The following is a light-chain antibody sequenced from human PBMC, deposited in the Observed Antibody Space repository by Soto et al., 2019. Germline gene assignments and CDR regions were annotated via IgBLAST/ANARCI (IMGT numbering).Light chain of an antibody. CDR3: SSYTSSSTSRYV. V-gene: IGLV2-14*01. J-gene: IGLJ1*01. CDR1: SSDVGGYNY. Sequence: QSVLTQPASVSGFPGQSITISCTGTSSDVGGYNYVSWYQQHPGKAPKLMIYDVSNRPSGVSNRFSGSKSGNTASLTISGLQAEDEADYYCSSYTSSSTSRYVFGTGTKVTVL. CDR2: DVS.